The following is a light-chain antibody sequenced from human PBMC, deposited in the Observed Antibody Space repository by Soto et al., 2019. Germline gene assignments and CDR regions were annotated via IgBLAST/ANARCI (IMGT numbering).Light chain of an antibody. V-gene: IGKV1-12*01. CDR3: QQAKSFHWK. CDR2: AAS. J-gene: IGKJ1*01. CDR1: QGISSR. Sequence: DIQMTQSPSSVSASVGDRVTITCRASQGISSRLAWYQQKPGTGPKLQVYAASTLQSGVPSRFSRSGFGTDFTLTIPRLQPDDFETYDCQQAKSFHWKFGRAPKG.